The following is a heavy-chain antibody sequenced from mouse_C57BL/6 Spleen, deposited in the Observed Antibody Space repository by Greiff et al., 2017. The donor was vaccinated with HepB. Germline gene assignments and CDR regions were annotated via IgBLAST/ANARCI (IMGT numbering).Heavy chain of an antibody. CDR2: INYDGSST. V-gene: IGHV5-16*01. D-gene: IGHD2-3*01. Sequence: EVMLVESEGGLVQPGSSMKLSCTASGFTFSDYYMAWVRQVPEKGLEWVANINYDGSSTYYLDSLKSRFIISRDNAKNILYLQMSSLKSEDTATYYCASGLLFYAMDYWGQGTSVTVSS. CDR1: GFTFSDYY. J-gene: IGHJ4*01. CDR3: ASGLLFYAMDY.